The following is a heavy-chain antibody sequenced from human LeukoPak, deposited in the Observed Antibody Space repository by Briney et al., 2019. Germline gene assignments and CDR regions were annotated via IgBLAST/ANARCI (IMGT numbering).Heavy chain of an antibody. D-gene: IGHD1-26*01. CDR1: GGSISSSNW. CDR2: INHSGST. V-gene: IGHV4-4*02. Sequence: PSETLSLTCAVSGGSISSSNWWSWIRQPPGKGLEWIGEINHSGSTNYNPSLKSRVTISVDTSKNQFSLKLSSVTAADTAVYYCARLGYVGATPADYWGQGTLVTVSS. CDR3: ARLGYVGATPADY. J-gene: IGHJ4*02.